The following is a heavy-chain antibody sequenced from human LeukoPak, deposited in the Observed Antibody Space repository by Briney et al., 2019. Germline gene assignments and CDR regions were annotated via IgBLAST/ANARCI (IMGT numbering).Heavy chain of an antibody. Sequence: SETLSLTCAVYGGSFSGYYWSWIRQPPGKGLEWIGEINHSGSTNYNPSLKSRVTISVDTSKNQFSLKLSSVTAADTAVYYCARRRIVATISGYLDYWGQGTLVTVSS. CDR1: GGSFSGYY. V-gene: IGHV4-34*01. CDR2: INHSGST. D-gene: IGHD5-12*01. J-gene: IGHJ4*02. CDR3: ARRRIVATISGYLDY.